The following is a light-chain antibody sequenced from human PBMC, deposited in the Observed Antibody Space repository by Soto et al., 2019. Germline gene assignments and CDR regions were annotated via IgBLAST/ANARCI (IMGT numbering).Light chain of an antibody. CDR2: EVS. Sequence: QSVLTQPASVSGSPGQSITISCTGTSSDVGGYNYVSWYQQHPGKAPKLMIYEVSNRPSGVSNRFSGSKSDNTASLTISGLQAEDEADYYCSSYRGGSTLVFGGGTKLTVL. V-gene: IGLV2-14*01. J-gene: IGLJ1*01. CDR3: SSYRGGSTLV. CDR1: SSDVGGYNY.